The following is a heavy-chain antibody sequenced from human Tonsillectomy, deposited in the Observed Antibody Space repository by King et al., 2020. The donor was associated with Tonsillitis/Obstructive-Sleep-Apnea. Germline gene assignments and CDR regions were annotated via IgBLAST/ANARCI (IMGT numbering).Heavy chain of an antibody. D-gene: IGHD6-6*01. CDR3: ASKGAIAARPSNWFDP. V-gene: IGHV4-34*01. CDR1: GVSFSGYY. Sequence: VQLQQWGAGLLKPSETLSLTCAVYGVSFSGYYWSWIRQPPGKGLEWIGEINHSGSTNYNPSLKSRVTISVDTSKNQFSLKLSSVTAADTAVFYCASKGAIAARPSNWFDPWGQGTLVTVSS. CDR2: INHSGST. J-gene: IGHJ5*02.